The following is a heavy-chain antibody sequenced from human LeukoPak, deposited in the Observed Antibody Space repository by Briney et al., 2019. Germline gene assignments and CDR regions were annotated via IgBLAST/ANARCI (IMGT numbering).Heavy chain of an antibody. V-gene: IGHV3-11*01. Sequence: GGSLRLSCAVSGLRFSDQYMIWIRQTPGKGLEWVSFISGSGANTFYADSMKGRFTISKDNTKNSLFLRMNSLRAEDTAIYYCATLHFYAMGVWGQGTTVTVSS. CDR2: ISGSGANT. CDR1: GLRFSDQY. CDR3: ATLHFYAMGV. J-gene: IGHJ6*02.